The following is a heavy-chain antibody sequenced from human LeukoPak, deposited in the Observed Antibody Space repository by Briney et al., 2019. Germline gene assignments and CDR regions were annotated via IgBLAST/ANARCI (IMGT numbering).Heavy chain of an antibody. CDR3: ARGLMEHITLGARFDY. V-gene: IGHV1-2*06. D-gene: IGHD1-26*01. CDR1: GYTFTGYY. J-gene: IGHJ4*02. CDR2: INPNSGGT. Sequence: ASVKVSCKASGYTFTGYYMHWVRQAPGQGLEWMGRINPNSGGTNYAQKFQGRVTMTRDTSISTAYMELSRLRSDDTAVYYCARGLMEHITLGARFDYWGQGTLDTVSS.